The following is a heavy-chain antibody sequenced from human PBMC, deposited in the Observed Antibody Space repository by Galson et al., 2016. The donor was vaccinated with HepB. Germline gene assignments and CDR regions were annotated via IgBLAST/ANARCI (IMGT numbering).Heavy chain of an antibody. D-gene: IGHD2-15*01. CDR3: ARHRQDCTGGRCYWDWFGP. Sequence: QSGAEVKKPGESLTISCKGSGYSFPNYWIAWVRQMPGKGLEWMGIIYPADSETTYSPSFQGQVTISADKSITTAYLQWSSLKASDTAMYYWARHRQDCTGGRCYWDWFGPWGQGTLVTVSS. V-gene: IGHV5-51*01. J-gene: IGHJ5*02. CDR2: IYPADSET. CDR1: GYSFPNYW.